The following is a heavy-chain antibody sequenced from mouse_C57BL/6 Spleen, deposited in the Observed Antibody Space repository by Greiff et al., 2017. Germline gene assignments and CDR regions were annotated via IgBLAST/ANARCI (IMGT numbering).Heavy chain of an antibody. J-gene: IGHJ3*01. Sequence: EVQVVESGPGLVKPSQSLSLTCSVTGYSITSGYYWNWIRQFPGNKLEWMGYISYDGSNNYNPSLKNRISITRDTSKNQFFLMLNSVTTEDTATYYCAGNWDRSWFAYWGQGTLVTGSA. CDR3: AGNWDRSWFAY. V-gene: IGHV3-6*01. CDR1: GYSITSGYY. D-gene: IGHD4-1*01. CDR2: ISYDGSN.